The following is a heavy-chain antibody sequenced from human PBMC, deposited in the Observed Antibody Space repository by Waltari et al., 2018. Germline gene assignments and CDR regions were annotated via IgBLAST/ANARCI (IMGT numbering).Heavy chain of an antibody. Sequence: QLQLQESGPGLVKPSETLSLTYTVSGGSISSSSYYWGWIRQPPGKGLEWIGSTYYSGRPSYSPPLKSRITISVYTSNNQFSLKLSSVPAADTAVYYCARPLREYTYYYDSSGPCGAFDIWGQGTMVTVSS. CDR2: TYYSGRP. V-gene: IGHV4-39*01. J-gene: IGHJ3*02. CDR3: ARPLREYTYYYDSSGPCGAFDI. CDR1: GGSISSSSYY. D-gene: IGHD3-22*01.